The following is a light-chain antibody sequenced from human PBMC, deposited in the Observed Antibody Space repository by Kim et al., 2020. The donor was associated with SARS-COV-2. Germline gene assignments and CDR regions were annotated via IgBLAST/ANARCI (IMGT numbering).Light chain of an antibody. CDR2: DSS. CDR1: QIVSTN. CDR3: QQYNNWPPYT. Sequence: VSPGEGATLSCRASQIVSTNVAWYQQKPGQAPRLLIYDSSTRATDIPARFSGSGSGTEFTLTISGLQSEDFAVYYCQQYNNWPPYTFGQGTKLEI. J-gene: IGKJ2*01. V-gene: IGKV3-15*01.